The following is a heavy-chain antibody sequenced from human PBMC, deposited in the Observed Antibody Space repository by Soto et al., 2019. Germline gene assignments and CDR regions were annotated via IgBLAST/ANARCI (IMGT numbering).Heavy chain of an antibody. CDR1: GFSFSTYA. CDR3: AKDLKGIGTCVIYDY. CDR2: ISGSGSAT. J-gene: IGHJ4*02. V-gene: IGHV3-23*01. Sequence: EVQLLESGGSLVQPGGSLRLSCAASGFSFSTYAMGWVRQAPGKGLEWVSAISGSGSATYYADPVKGRFTISRDNSKDMFYLQMNSRRAGDPGVYHCAKDLKGIGTCVIYDYGGQGSLVTVSS. D-gene: IGHD2-21*01.